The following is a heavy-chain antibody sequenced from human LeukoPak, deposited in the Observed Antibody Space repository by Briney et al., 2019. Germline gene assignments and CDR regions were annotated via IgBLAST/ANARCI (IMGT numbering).Heavy chain of an antibody. V-gene: IGHV3-30*02. CDR1: GFTFSSYW. CDR2: IRYDGSNK. Sequence: GGSLRLSCAASGFTFSSYWMSWVRQAPGKGLEWVAFIRYDGSNKYYADSVKGRFTISRDNSKNTLYLQMNSLRAEDTAVYYCAKSYYDFWSGYPYYYYYYMDVWGKGTTVTVSS. J-gene: IGHJ6*03. D-gene: IGHD3-3*01. CDR3: AKSYYDFWSGYPYYYYYYMDV.